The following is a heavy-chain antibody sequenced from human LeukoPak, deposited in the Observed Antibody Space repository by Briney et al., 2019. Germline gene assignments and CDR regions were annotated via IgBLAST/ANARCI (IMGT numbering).Heavy chain of an antibody. V-gene: IGHV1-2*02. CDR1: GYSFNGYY. CDR3: ARGPRYISGRYAESFSIDY. J-gene: IGHJ4*02. Sequence: ASVKVSCKASGYSFNGYYLHWLRQAPGQGFEWMGWINPDTGGTNYVHKFQDRVTMTRDTSISAAHMELSSLRSGDTAIYYCARGPRYISGRYAESFSIDYWGQGTLVTVSS. D-gene: IGHD6-19*01. CDR2: INPDTGGT.